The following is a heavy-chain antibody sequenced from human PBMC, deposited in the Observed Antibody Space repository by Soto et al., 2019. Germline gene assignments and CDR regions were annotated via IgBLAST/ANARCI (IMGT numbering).Heavy chain of an antibody. CDR1: GYTFPSYY. CDR3: ARVLDYGGSSQSNRCDH. Sequence: GVSVKVSCKASGYTFPSYYMHWVRQPPGQGLEWMGIINPSGGSTSYAQKFQGRVTMTRDTSTSTVYMELSSLRSEDTAVYYCARVLDYGGSSQSNRCDHWGQGTLGTVSS. CDR2: INPSGGST. V-gene: IGHV1-46*01. D-gene: IGHD2-15*01. J-gene: IGHJ5*02.